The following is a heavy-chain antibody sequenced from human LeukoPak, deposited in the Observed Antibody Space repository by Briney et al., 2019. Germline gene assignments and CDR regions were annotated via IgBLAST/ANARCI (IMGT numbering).Heavy chain of an antibody. CDR2: IKEDGSKK. J-gene: IGHJ4*02. V-gene: IGHV3-7*01. CDR3: ARVHHSSSWGTDDC. CDR1: GFTFSTYW. D-gene: IGHD6-13*01. Sequence: PGGSLRLSCAAYGFTFSTYWMTWVRQSPGKGLGWVANIKEDGSKKYYVDSVRGRFTISRDNAKNSLYLHMNSLRAEDTAVYYCARVHHSSSWGTDDCWGQGTLVTVSS.